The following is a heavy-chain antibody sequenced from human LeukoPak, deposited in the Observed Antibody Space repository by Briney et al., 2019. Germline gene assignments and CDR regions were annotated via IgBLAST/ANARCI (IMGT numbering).Heavy chain of an antibody. D-gene: IGHD6-19*01. CDR2: INHSGSN. CDR3: ARVSYSSGWAPRLYYYYMDV. V-gene: IGHV4-34*01. CDR1: GGSFSGYY. Sequence: SETLSLTCAVYGGSFSGYYWSWIRQPPGKGLEWIGEINHSGSNNYNPSLKSRVTISVDTSKNQFSLKLSPVTAADTAVYYCARVSYSSGWAPRLYYYYMDVWGKGTTVTVSS. J-gene: IGHJ6*03.